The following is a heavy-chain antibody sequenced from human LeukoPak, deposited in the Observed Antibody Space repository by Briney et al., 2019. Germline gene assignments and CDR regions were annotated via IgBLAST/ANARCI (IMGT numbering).Heavy chain of an antibody. CDR1: GGSISSYY. CDR3: ARDGGWFGELEGY. CDR2: IYYSGST. V-gene: IGHV4-59*01. Sequence: PSETLSLTCTVSGGSISSYYWSWIRQPPGKGLEWIGYIYYSGSTNYNPSLKSRVTISVDTSKNQFSLKLSSVTAADTAVYYCARDGGWFGELEGYWGQGTLVTVSS. J-gene: IGHJ4*02. D-gene: IGHD3-10*01.